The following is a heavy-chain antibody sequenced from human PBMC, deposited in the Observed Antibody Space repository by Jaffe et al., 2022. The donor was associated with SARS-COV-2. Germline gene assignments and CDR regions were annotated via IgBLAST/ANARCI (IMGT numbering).Heavy chain of an antibody. V-gene: IGHV1-69*01. CDR2: IIPIFGTA. D-gene: IGHD3-22*01. CDR3: ARERNYYDSSGYSPLRPNEFDY. Sequence: QVQLVQSGAEVKKPGSSVKVSCKASGGTFSSYAISWVRQAPGQGLEWMGGIIPIFGTANYAQKFQGRVTITADESTSTAYMELSSLRSEDTAVYYCARERNYYDSSGYSPLRPNEFDYWGQGTLVTVSS. CDR1: GGTFSSYA. J-gene: IGHJ4*02.